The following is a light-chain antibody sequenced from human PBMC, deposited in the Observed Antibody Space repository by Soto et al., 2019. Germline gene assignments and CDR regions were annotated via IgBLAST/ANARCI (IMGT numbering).Light chain of an antibody. Sequence: DIQMTQSPSTLSASLGDRVTIICRASRSVDKWLAWYQQKSGKAPKLLMYEASHLQSGVPSRFGGSGSGTEFTLTINNLQPEDVATYYCQQYHSFWTFGQGTKVDIK. J-gene: IGKJ1*01. CDR3: QQYHSFWT. CDR2: EAS. CDR1: RSVDKW. V-gene: IGKV1-5*02.